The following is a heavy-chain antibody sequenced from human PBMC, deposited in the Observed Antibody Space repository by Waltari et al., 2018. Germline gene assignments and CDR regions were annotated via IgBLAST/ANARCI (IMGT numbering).Heavy chain of an antibody. CDR1: GDIFSAYA. J-gene: IGHJ4*02. Sequence: QVQLVQSGAEVKEPGASVKVSCKPSGDIFSAYAMHWVRQAPGHGPEWMGWSNIGHGNTRYSQQLQDRFTSTWDTSASTAYMELISLRSEDTSVYYCARAFRVGLIYFFDSWGQGTLVTVSS. V-gene: IGHV1-3*04. D-gene: IGHD3-3*01. CDR3: ARAFRVGLIYFFDS. CDR2: SNIGHGNT.